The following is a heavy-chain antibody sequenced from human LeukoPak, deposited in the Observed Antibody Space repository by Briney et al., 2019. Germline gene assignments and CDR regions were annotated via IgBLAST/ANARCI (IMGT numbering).Heavy chain of an antibody. Sequence: GASVKVSCKASGYTFTSYGISWVRQAPGQGLEWMGWISAYNGNTNYAQKLQGRVTMTTDTSTSTAYMELRSLRSDDTAVYYCARVPGNSYGGNSVYSYFDYWGQGTLVTVSS. V-gene: IGHV1-18*01. D-gene: IGHD4-23*01. CDR1: GYTFTSYG. CDR2: ISAYNGNT. CDR3: ARVPGNSYGGNSVYSYFDY. J-gene: IGHJ4*02.